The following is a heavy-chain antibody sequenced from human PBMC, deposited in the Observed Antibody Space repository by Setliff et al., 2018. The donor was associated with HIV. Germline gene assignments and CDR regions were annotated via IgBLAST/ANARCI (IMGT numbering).Heavy chain of an antibody. CDR2: IYYGGST. V-gene: IGHV4-59*11. CDR1: VGSFSGHY. J-gene: IGHJ1*01. Sequence: SETLSLTCAVYVGSFSGHYWIWIRQPPGKGLEWIGYIYYGGSTKYNPSLRSRVTISADTSKNQFSLKLTSVTAADTAVYYCATYSSAWFEFFQHWGLGTLVTVSS. D-gene: IGHD6-19*01. CDR3: ATYSSAWFEFFQH.